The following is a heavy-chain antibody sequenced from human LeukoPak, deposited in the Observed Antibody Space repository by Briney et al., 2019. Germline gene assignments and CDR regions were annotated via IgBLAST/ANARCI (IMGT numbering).Heavy chain of an antibody. CDR1: GFTFSSYW. CDR3: ARAPPSVAAAGGD. Sequence: GGSLRLSCAASGFTFSSYWMSWVRQAPGKGLEWVASIKQDGSEKYYVDSVKGRFTISRDNAKNSLYLQMNSLRAEDTAVYYCARAPPSVAAAGGDWGQGTLVTVSS. J-gene: IGHJ4*02. CDR2: IKQDGSEK. V-gene: IGHV3-7*01. D-gene: IGHD6-13*01.